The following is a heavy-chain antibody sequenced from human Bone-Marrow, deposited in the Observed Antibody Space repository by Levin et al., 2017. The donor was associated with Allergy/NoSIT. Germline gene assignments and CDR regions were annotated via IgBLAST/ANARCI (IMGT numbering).Heavy chain of an antibody. J-gene: IGHJ4*02. Sequence: PGGSLRLSCEVSGFGLNSHGMHWVRQSPGKGLEWLAVIWYDGSGTHYADSVRGRFTISRDMSTNTLYLEVRNLRVEDTGVYFCARESRQSVYFDFWGQGTLVSVSS. CDR2: IWYDGSGT. V-gene: IGHV3-33*01. CDR3: ARESRQSVYFDF. CDR1: GFGLNSHG.